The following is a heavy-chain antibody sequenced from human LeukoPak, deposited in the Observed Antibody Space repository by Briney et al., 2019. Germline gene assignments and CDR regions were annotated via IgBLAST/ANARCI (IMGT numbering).Heavy chain of an antibody. J-gene: IGHJ6*03. CDR1: GFTFSSYW. D-gene: IGHD2-15*01. CDR3: AKRFRYCSGGSCYTGTGANYYYYYMDV. CDR2: IKQDGSEK. Sequence: GGSLRLSCAASGFTFSSYWMSWVRQAPGKGLEWVANIKQDGSEKYYVDSVKGRLTISRDNAKNSLYLQMNSLRAEDTAVYYCAKRFRYCSGGSCYTGTGANYYYYYMDVWGKGTTVTASS. V-gene: IGHV3-7*01.